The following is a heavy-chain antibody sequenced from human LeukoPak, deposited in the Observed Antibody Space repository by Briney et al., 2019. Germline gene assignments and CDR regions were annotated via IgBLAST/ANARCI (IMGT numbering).Heavy chain of an antibody. Sequence: GGSLRLSCATSGFTFSSYAVHWVRQAPGKGLEWVAIISYDGSNKYYADSVKGRFTISRDNSKNTLYLQMNSLRAEDTVVYYCARAGGGYCSSTSCYGDMDYWGQGTLVTVSS. D-gene: IGHD2-2*01. CDR2: ISYDGSNK. V-gene: IGHV3-30-3*01. CDR3: ARAGGGYCSSTSCYGDMDY. CDR1: GFTFSSYA. J-gene: IGHJ4*02.